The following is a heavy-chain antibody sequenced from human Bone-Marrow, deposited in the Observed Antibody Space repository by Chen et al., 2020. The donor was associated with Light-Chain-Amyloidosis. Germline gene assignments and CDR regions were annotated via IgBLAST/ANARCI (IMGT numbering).Heavy chain of an antibody. V-gene: IGHV3-53*02. Sequence: EVHLVETGGALIQPGGSLRLSCAASGFSVSRSYMSWVRQAPGKGLGCVSLIYSGGSTYYADFVKGRFTISRDSSKNTVYLQMNSLRAEDTALYYCATEGRDPGYSYGYLNYWGQGTLVTVSS. D-gene: IGHD5-18*01. J-gene: IGHJ4*02. CDR1: GFSVSRSY. CDR3: ATEGRDPGYSYGYLNY. CDR2: IYSGGST.